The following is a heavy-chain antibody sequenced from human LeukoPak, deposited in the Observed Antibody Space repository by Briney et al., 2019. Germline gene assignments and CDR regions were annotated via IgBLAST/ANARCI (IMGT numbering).Heavy chain of an antibody. J-gene: IGHJ5*02. CDR3: AKDLHYNDGRWEFDP. D-gene: IGHD5-24*01. V-gene: IGHV3-23*01. CDR2: VVGGGTT. Sequence: GGSLRLSCAASGFTFSTFAMTWVRQAPGGGLEGGSGVVGGGTTYYADSVKGRFPLSKDNSKKTVYLQLNSLRVEDTAIYYCAKDLHYNDGRWEFDPWGQGTLVTVSS. CDR1: GFTFSTFA.